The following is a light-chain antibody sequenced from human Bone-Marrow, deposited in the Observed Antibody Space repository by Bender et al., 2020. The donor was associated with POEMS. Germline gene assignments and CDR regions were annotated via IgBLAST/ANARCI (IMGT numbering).Light chain of an antibody. CDR1: GSNIGAAYD. Sequence: SVLTQPPSVSGAPGQTVTISCTGSGSNIGAAYDVHWYQQVPGTAPKLLIYGNHNRASGVPDRFSASNSGTSASLTITGLQADDEADYYCQSYDNSLGGWVFGGGTKLTVL. V-gene: IGLV1-40*01. J-gene: IGLJ3*02. CDR2: GNH. CDR3: QSYDNSLGGWV.